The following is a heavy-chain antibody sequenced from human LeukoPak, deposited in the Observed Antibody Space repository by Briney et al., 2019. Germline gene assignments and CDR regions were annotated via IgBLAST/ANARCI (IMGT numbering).Heavy chain of an antibody. CDR3: AKDRVGFYYDSSGYYYTGFDY. V-gene: IGHV3-30*02. Sequence: GGSLRLSCAASGFTFSSYGMHWVRQAPGKGLEWVAFIRYDGSNKYYADSAKGRFTISRDNSKNTLYLQMNSLRAEDTAVYYCAKDRVGFYYDSSGYYYTGFDYWGQGTLVTVSS. CDR2: IRYDGSNK. D-gene: IGHD3-22*01. J-gene: IGHJ4*02. CDR1: GFTFSSYG.